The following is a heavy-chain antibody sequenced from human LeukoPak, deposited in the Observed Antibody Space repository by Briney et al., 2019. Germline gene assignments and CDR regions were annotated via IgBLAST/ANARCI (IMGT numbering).Heavy chain of an antibody. D-gene: IGHD6-13*01. CDR3: ARVKAAAGTNYYMDV. Sequence: GGSLRLSCAASGFTFSSYGMHWVRQAPGKGLEWVAVIWYDGSNKYYADSVKGRFTISRDNSKNTLYLQMNSLRAEDTAVYYCARVKAAAGTNYYMDVWGKGTTVTVSS. J-gene: IGHJ6*03. CDR2: IWYDGSNK. V-gene: IGHV3-33*01. CDR1: GFTFSSYG.